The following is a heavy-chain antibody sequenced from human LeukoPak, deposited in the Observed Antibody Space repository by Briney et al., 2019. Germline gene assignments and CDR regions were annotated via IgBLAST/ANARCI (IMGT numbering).Heavy chain of an antibody. CDR1: GVTFSSYG. CDR3: AKDYCSSTSCYHYYYYYGMDV. J-gene: IGHJ6*02. V-gene: IGHV3-30*18. Sequence: GGSLRLSCAASGVTFSSYGMHWVRQAPGKGLEWVAVISCDGSNKYYADSVKGRFTISRDNSKNTLYLQMNSLRAEDTAVYYCAKDYCSSTSCYHYYYYYGMDVWGQGTTVTVSS. CDR2: ISCDGSNK. D-gene: IGHD2-2*01.